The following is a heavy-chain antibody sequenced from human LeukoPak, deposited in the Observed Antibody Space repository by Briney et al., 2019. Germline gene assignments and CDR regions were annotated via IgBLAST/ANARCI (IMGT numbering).Heavy chain of an antibody. V-gene: IGHV1-8*01. CDR1: GYTFTSYD. CDR2: MNPTSVTT. CDR3: ARVAGAGTGEWFDS. Sequence: ASVKVSCKASGYTFTSYDINWVRQATGQTLEWMGWMNPTSVTTGSAQKCQGRVCMAWTTSISTAYMELRGLRSEDTDVYYCARVAGAGTGEWFDSWGGGTLVTVSS. J-gene: IGHJ5*01. D-gene: IGHD6-19*01.